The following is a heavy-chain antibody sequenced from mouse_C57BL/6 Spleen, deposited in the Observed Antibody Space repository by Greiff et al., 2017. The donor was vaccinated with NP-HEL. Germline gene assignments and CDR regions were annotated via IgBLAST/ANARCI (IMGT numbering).Heavy chain of an antibody. V-gene: IGHV5-4*03. CDR2: ISDGGSYT. D-gene: IGHD1-1*01. CDR3: ARAYYYGSPFFDY. Sequence: EVKLMESGGGLVKPGGSLKLSCAASGFTFSSYAMSWVRQTPEKRLEWVATISDGGSYTYYPDNVKGRFTISRDNAKNNLYLQMSHLKSEDTAMYYCARAYYYGSPFFDYWGQGTTLTVSS. J-gene: IGHJ2*01. CDR1: GFTFSSYA.